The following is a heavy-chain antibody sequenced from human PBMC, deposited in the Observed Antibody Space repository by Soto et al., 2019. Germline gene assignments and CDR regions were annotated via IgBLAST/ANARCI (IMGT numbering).Heavy chain of an antibody. CDR3: ARKYCSSTSCLSYGTDV. V-gene: IGHV1-69*06. D-gene: IGHD2-2*01. J-gene: IGHJ6*02. Sequence: SVKVSCKASGGTFSSYAISWVRQAPGQGLEWMGGIIPIFGTANYAQKFQGRVTITAGKSTSTAYMELSSLRSEDTAVYYCARKYCSSTSCLSYGTDVWGQGTTVTVSS. CDR2: IIPIFGTA. CDR1: GGTFSSYA.